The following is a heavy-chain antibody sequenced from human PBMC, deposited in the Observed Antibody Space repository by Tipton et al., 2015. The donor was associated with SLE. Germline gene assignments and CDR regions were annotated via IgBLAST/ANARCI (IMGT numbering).Heavy chain of an antibody. CDR3: ARGGGFDP. V-gene: IGHV4-34*01. CDR1: GGSFSGYY. J-gene: IGHJ5*02. Sequence: GLVKPSETLSLTCAVYGGSFSGYYWSWIRQPPGKGLEWIGEINHSGSTNYNPSLKSRDTISVDTSKNQFSLKLNSVTAADTAGYYCARGGGFDPWGQGTLVTVSS. D-gene: IGHD3-16*01. CDR2: INHSGST.